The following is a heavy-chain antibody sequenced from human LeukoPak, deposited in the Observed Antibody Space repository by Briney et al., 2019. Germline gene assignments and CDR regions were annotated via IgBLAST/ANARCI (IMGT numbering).Heavy chain of an antibody. Sequence: GASVKVSCRASGYTFRDFGITWVRQAPGHGLEWMGWISTYSGNTNYAQKFQGRVIMTTDRSTNTAYLELRSLRSDDTAVYYCARAATIVYNIEGWFDPWGQGTLVTVSS. CDR2: ISTYSGNT. D-gene: IGHD2/OR15-2a*01. J-gene: IGHJ5*02. V-gene: IGHV1-18*01. CDR1: GYTFRDFG. CDR3: ARAATIVYNIEGWFDP.